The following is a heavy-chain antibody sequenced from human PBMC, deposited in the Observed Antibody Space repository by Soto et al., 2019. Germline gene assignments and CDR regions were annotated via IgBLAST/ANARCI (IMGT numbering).Heavy chain of an antibody. D-gene: IGHD2-2*01. CDR3: AVGYCSSPSCSRESFPN. CDR2: IYHSGST. Sequence: SEARSVRWAGSGGSMSRGCYWAWSRQPPGKGLEWIGTIYHSGSTFHNPSLKSRVKISVDTSKNQFSLRLSSVTAADTAVYYCAVGYCSSPSCSRESFPNRGKGTLVT. CDR1: GGSMSRGCY. V-gene: IGHV4-38-2*01. J-gene: IGHJ1*01.